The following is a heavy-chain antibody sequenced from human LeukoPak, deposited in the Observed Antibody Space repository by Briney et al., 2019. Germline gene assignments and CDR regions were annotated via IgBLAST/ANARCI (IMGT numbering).Heavy chain of an antibody. CDR3: ARDSGGGFDY. CDR1: GFTFSSYG. V-gene: IGHV3-23*01. CDR2: ISGSGGST. D-gene: IGHD3-16*01. Sequence: GGSLRLSCAASGFTFSSYGMSWVRQAPGKGLEWVSAISGSGGSTYYADSVKGRFTISRDNSKNTLYLQMNSLRAEDTAVYYCARDSGGGFDYWGQGTLVTVSS. J-gene: IGHJ4*02.